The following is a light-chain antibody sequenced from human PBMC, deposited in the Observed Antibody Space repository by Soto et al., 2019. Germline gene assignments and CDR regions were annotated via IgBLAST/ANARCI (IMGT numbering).Light chain of an antibody. V-gene: IGKV1-12*01. CDR3: QQAYCFPVT. Sequence: DIQMTQSPSTVSASVGDRVTITCRASQNIISWLAWYQQQPGRAPKLLIYAASILQSGVPSRFSGSGSETDFTLTILCLQPEDFATYYCQQAYCFPVTFGHGTRLEIK. J-gene: IGKJ5*01. CDR1: QNIISW. CDR2: AAS.